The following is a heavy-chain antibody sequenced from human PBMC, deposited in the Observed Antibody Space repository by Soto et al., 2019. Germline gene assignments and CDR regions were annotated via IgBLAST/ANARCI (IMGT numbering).Heavy chain of an antibody. Sequence: EVQLVESGGGLVQSGGSLRLSCAASGFTLGNYWMHWVRQAPGKGLGWVSRINDYGTTINYAESVEGRFIISRDDAKSEVYLQMNNLRAEDSAVYYCARGGLEPFDYWGQGALVTVSS. CDR3: ARGGLEPFDY. D-gene: IGHD1-1*01. V-gene: IGHV3-74*01. CDR2: INDYGTTI. J-gene: IGHJ4*02. CDR1: GFTLGNYW.